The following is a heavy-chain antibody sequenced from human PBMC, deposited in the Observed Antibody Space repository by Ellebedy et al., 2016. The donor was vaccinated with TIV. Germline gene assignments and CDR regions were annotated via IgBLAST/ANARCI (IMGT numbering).Heavy chain of an antibody. CDR1: GGSISSYY. CDR2: IYYSGST. D-gene: IGHD3-22*01. CDR3: ARDSYDSSGYYY. V-gene: IGHV4-59*01. J-gene: IGHJ4*02. Sequence: SETLSLXCNVPGGSISSYYWSWIRQPTGKGLEWIGYIYYSGSTNYNPSLKSRVTISVDTSKNQFSLKLSSVTAADTAVYYCARDSYDSSGYYYWGQGTLVTVSS.